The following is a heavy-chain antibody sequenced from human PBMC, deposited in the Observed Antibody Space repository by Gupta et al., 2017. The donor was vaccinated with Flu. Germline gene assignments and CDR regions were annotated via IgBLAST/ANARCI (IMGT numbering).Heavy chain of an antibody. CDR3: AKTGTTGYYYMDG. CDR2: ISYDGGKT. D-gene: IGHD1-7*01. Sequence: QVHLVESGGGVVQPGRSLRLSCAASRFVFGSYGMNWVRRAPGKRLEWVAMISYDGGKTSYADSVRGRFTVSRDNSRDAVFLQMNSLTDDDTAVYYCAKTGTTGYYYMDGWGNGTTVIVSS. CDR1: RFVFGSYG. J-gene: IGHJ6*04. V-gene: IGHV3-30*18.